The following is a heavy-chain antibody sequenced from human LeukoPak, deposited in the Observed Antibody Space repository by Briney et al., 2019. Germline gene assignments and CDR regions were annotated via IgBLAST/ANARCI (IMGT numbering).Heavy chain of an antibody. CDR3: ARAPSYYYYYMDV. V-gene: IGHV3-48*04. CDR2: ISSSSSTI. J-gene: IGHJ6*03. CDR1: GFTFSSYS. Sequence: PGGSLRLSCAASGFTFSSYSMNWVRQAPGKGLEWVSYISSSSSTIYYADSVKGRFAISRDNAKNSLYLQMNSLRAEDTAVYYCARAPSYYYYYMDVWGKGTTVTVSS.